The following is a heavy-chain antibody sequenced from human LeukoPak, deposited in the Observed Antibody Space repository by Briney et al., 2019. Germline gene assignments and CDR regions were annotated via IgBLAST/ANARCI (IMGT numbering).Heavy chain of an antibody. V-gene: IGHV1-8*01. CDR2: MNPNSGNT. CDR1: GYTFASYD. D-gene: IGHD5-24*01. Sequence: ASVKVSCKASGYTFASYDINWVRQATGQGLECMGWMNPNSGNTGYAQKFQGRVTMTRNTSISTAYMELSSLRYEDTAVYYCARDLPRDGYPGGYFDYWGQGTLVTVSS. J-gene: IGHJ4*02. CDR3: ARDLPRDGYPGGYFDY.